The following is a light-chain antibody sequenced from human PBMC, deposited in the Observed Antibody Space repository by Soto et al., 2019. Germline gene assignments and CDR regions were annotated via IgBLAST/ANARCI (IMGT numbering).Light chain of an antibody. Sequence: QSALTQAASVSGSPGQSITISCTGTSSDVGGYHYVSWYQQHPGKAPKLMIYDVSNRPSGVSNRFSGSKSGNTASLTISGLQAEDEDDYYCSSYTSTSTPVVFGGGTKVTVL. CDR3: SSYTSTSTPVV. V-gene: IGLV2-14*03. J-gene: IGLJ2*01. CDR2: DVS. CDR1: SSDVGGYHY.